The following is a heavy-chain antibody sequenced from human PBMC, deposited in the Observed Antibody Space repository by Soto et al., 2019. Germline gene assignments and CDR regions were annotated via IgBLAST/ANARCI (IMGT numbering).Heavy chain of an antibody. Sequence: SETLSLTCTVSGGSISSSSYYWGWIRQPPGKGLEWIGSIYYSGSTYYNPSLKSRVTISVDTSKNQFSLKLSSVTAADTAVYYCAMGQWLVLTDAFDIWGQGTMVTVSS. D-gene: IGHD6-19*01. CDR3: AMGQWLVLTDAFDI. J-gene: IGHJ3*02. CDR1: GGSISSSSYY. V-gene: IGHV4-39*01. CDR2: IYYSGST.